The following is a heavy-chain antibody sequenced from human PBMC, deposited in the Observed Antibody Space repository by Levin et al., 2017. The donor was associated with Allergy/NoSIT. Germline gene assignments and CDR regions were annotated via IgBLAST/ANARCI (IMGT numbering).Heavy chain of an antibody. CDR3: ARVGTAMARRTYYFDY. Sequence: GGSLRLSCAASGFTFSSYGMHWVRQAPGKGLEWVAVIWYDGSNKYYADSVKGRFTISRDNSKNTLYLQMNSLRAEDTAVYYCARVGTAMARRTYYFDYWGQGTLVTVSS. D-gene: IGHD5-18*01. V-gene: IGHV3-33*01. CDR1: GFTFSSYG. CDR2: IWYDGSNK. J-gene: IGHJ4*02.